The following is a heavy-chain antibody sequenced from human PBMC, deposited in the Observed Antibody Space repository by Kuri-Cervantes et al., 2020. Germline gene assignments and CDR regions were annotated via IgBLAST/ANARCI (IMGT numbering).Heavy chain of an antibody. CDR2: ISYDGSNK. V-gene: IGHV3-30-3*01. D-gene: IGHD2-2*01. Sequence: GGSLRLSCAASGFTFSSYAMHWVRQAPGKGLEWVAVISYDGSNKYYADSVKGRFTISRDNSKNTLYLQMNSLRAEDTAVYYCARDQDIVVVSIGNYDAFDLWGQGTLVTVSS. CDR1: GFTFSSYA. CDR3: ARDQDIVVVSIGNYDAFDL. J-gene: IGHJ3*01.